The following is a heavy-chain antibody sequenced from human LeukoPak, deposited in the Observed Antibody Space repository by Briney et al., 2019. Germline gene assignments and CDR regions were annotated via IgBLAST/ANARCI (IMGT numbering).Heavy chain of an antibody. CDR3: ARDKWVRCSGGSCYLGTKYYYYMDV. CDR2: IYYSGST. D-gene: IGHD2-15*01. J-gene: IGHJ6*03. Sequence: SETLSLTCTVSGGSLSSGGYYWSWIRQHPGKGLEWIGYIYYSGSTYNPSLKSRVTISVDTSKNQFSLNLTSVTAADTAVYYCARDKWVRCSGGSCYLGTKYYYYMDVWGKGTTVTVSS. V-gene: IGHV4-31*03. CDR1: GGSLSSGGYY.